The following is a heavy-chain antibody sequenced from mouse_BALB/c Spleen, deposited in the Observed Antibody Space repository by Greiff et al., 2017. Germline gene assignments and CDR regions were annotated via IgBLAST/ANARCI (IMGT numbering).Heavy chain of an antibody. V-gene: IGHV3-8*02. CDR2: ISYSGST. D-gene: IGHD1-1*01. CDR1: GDSITSGY. J-gene: IGHJ3*01. CDR3: ARGTTVVGPFAY. Sequence: EVQLVESGPSLVKPSQTLSLTCSVTGDSITSGYWNWIRKFPGNKLEYMGYISYSGSTYYNPSLKSRISITRDTSKNQYYLQLNSVTTEDTATYYCARGTTVVGPFAYWGQGTLVTVSA.